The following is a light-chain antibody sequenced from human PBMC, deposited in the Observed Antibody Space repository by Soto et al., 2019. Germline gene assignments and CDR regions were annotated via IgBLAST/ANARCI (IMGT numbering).Light chain of an antibody. CDR2: DAS. Sequence: DIQMTQSPSSLSASVGDRVSFTCQASQDISKLLNWYQHKPGQAPSLLIYDASKSQFGVPSRFSGSGSGTDFTFTISSLQPEDIGIYYCQQYDNLSITFGQGTRLEIK. CDR3: QQYDNLSIT. CDR1: QDISKL. V-gene: IGKV1-33*01. J-gene: IGKJ5*01.